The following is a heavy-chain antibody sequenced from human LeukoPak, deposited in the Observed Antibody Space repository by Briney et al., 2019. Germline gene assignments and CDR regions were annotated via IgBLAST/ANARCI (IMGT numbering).Heavy chain of an antibody. J-gene: IGHJ6*03. CDR3: ARHVIVVVPAATKARGCYYMDV. D-gene: IGHD2-2*01. CDR1: GGSISSGSYY. Sequence: SQTLSLTCTVSGGSISSGSYYWSWIRQPPGKGLEWIGEINHSGSTNYNPSLKSRVTISVDTSKNQFSLKLSSVTAADTAVYYCARHVIVVVPAATKARGCYYMDVWGKGTTVTVSS. V-gene: IGHV4-39*01. CDR2: INHSGST.